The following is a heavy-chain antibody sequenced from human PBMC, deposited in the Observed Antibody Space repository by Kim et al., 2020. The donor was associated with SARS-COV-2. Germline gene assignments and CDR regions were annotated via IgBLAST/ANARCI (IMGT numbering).Heavy chain of an antibody. CDR2: NT. D-gene: IGHD6-19*01. CDR3: ARHLYSSGSI. J-gene: IGHJ3*02. Sequence: NTSYNPSIKSRVTISVAMSKTQFSLTLTSVTAADTAMYYCARHLYSSGSIWGQGTMVTVSS. V-gene: IGHV4-39*01.